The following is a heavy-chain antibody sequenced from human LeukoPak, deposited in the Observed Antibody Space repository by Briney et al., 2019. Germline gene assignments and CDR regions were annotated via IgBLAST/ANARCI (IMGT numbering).Heavy chain of an antibody. CDR2: ISAYNGNT. D-gene: IGHD6-19*01. CDR3: VRHSSGWSFYFDY. CDR1: GYTFTSYG. J-gene: IGHJ4*02. Sequence: ASVKVSCKASGYTFTSYGISWVRQAPGQGLEWMAWISAYNGNTNYAQNLQGRVTMTTDTSTSTAYMELRSLRSDDTAVYYCVRHSSGWSFYFDYWGQGTLVTVSS. V-gene: IGHV1-18*04.